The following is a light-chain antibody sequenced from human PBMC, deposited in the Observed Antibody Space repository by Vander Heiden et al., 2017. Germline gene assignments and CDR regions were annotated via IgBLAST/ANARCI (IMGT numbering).Light chain of an antibody. Sequence: VLPQSPGTLSLSPGERAPLPRRPRQSVSSSYLAWYQQKPGQAPRLLIYGASSRATGIPGSFSGSGSGTDFTLTISRLEPEDFAVYYCQQYGSSPWTFGQGTKVEIK. CDR3: QQYGSSPWT. V-gene: IGKV3-20*01. CDR1: QSVSSSY. J-gene: IGKJ1*01. CDR2: GAS.